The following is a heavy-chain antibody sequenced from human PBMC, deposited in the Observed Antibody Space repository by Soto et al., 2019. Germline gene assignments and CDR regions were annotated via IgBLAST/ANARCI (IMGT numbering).Heavy chain of an antibody. Sequence: QVQLQESSPGLMKPSKTLSLTCTVSGGSISSGGYYWRWIRQHPGKGLEWIVYIYYSGSTYYNQSLKSPVTRLIDTSKSQFSLKLSSVNAADTAEYYCAGYRNSPGSGYALSYCMSVGGQGTTVTVSS. D-gene: IGHD3-22*01. CDR2: IYYSGST. V-gene: IGHV4-31*01. CDR1: GGSISSGGYY. J-gene: IGHJ6*01. CDR3: AGYRNSPGSGYALSYCMSV.